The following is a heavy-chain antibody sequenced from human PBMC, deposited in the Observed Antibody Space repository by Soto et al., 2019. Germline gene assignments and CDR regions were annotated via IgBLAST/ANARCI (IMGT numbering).Heavy chain of an antibody. CDR1: GGTFSSYT. D-gene: IGHD3-9*01. J-gene: IGHJ4*02. Sequence: SVKVSCKASGGTFSSYTISWVRQAPGQGLEWMGRIIPILGIANYAQKFQGRVTITADKSTSTAYMELSSLRSEDTAVYYCAREADYDILTGYYNSGDYWGQGTLVTVSS. CDR3: AREADYDILTGYYNSGDY. CDR2: IIPILGIA. V-gene: IGHV1-69*02.